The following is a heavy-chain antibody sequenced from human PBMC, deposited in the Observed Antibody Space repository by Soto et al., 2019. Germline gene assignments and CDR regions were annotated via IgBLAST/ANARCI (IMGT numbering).Heavy chain of an antibody. CDR3: ASHFTGVLVLGASPPGGDNYGWDV. Sequence: QVQLVQSGAEVKKPGSSVKVSCKASGGTFSRYTISWVRQAPGQGLEWMGRIIPILDIPNYAQNFQGRVTIPADKSTSTAYMELSSLRSDDTAVYYCASHFTGVLVLGASPPGGDNYGWDVWGQGPTVTVSS. CDR2: IIPILDIP. J-gene: IGHJ6*02. D-gene: IGHD2-15*01. CDR1: GGTFSRYT. V-gene: IGHV1-69*02.